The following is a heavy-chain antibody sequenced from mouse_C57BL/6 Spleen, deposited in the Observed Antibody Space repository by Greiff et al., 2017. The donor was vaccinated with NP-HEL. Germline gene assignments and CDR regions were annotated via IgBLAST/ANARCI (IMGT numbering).Heavy chain of an antibody. CDR2: IYPRSGNT. CDR3: ALNWDGGAY. J-gene: IGHJ3*01. V-gene: IGHV1-81*01. Sequence: VQLQQSGAELARPGASVKLSCKASGYTFTSYGISWVKQRTGQGLEWIGEIYPRSGNTYYNEKFKGKATLTADKSSSTAYMELRSLTSEDSAVYLCALNWDGGAYWGQGTLVTVSA. D-gene: IGHD4-1*01. CDR1: GYTFTSYG.